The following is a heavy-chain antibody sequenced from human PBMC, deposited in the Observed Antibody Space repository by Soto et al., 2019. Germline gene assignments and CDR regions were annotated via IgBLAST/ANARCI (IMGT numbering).Heavy chain of an antibody. V-gene: IGHV1-69*13. J-gene: IGHJ6*02. CDR2: IIPIFGTA. CDR3: AHLNDFWSGYLAPLPDSSNYGMDV. D-gene: IGHD3-3*01. Sequence: SVKVSCKASGSTFSSYAISWVRQAPGQGLEWMGGIIPIFGTANYAQKFQGRVTITADESTSTAYMELSSLRSEDTAVYYCAHLNDFWSGYLAPLPDSSNYGMDVWGQGTTVTVSS. CDR1: GSTFSSYA.